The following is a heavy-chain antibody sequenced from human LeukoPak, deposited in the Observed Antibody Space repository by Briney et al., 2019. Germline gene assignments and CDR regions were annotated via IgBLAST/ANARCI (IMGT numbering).Heavy chain of an antibody. CDR3: ARGELGDRSGFSFFDY. Sequence: SVKVSCKAPRGTFDSYGISWVRQAPGQGLEWMGGVMAIFGGVKYGQKFQGRATITTDASTSTAYMELRSLTSEDTGIYYCARGELGDRSGFSFFDYWGQGTLVAVSS. CDR2: VMAIFGGV. D-gene: IGHD3-22*01. CDR1: RGTFDSYG. V-gene: IGHV1-69*05. J-gene: IGHJ4*02.